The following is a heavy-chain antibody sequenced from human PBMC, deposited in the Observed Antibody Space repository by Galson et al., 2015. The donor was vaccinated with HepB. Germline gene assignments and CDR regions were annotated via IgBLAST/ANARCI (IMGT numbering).Heavy chain of an antibody. CDR2: INTNTGNP. J-gene: IGHJ6*02. D-gene: IGHD3-10*01. CDR1: GYTFISYA. Sequence: SVKVSCKASGYTFISYAMNWVRQAPGQGLEWMGWINTNTGNPKYAQGFTGRFVFSLDTSVSTAYLHISSLEAEDTAVYYCASSGAPSLWFGELFSGNYFYYGMDVWGQGTTVTVSS. V-gene: IGHV7-4-1*02. CDR3: ASSGAPSLWFGELFSGNYFYYGMDV.